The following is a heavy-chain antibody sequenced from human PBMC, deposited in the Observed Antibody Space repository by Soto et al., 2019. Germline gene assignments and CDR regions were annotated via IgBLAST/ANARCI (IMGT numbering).Heavy chain of an antibody. D-gene: IGHD6-13*01. CDR1: GFTFSSYA. CDR2: ISGSGGST. Sequence: EVQLLESGGGLVQPGGSLRLSCAASGFTFSSYAMSWVRQAPGKGLEWVSAISGSGGSTYYADSVKGRFTISRDNSKNTRYLQMNSLRAEGTAVYYCATGVAAAGTALYYFDYWGQGTLVTVSS. J-gene: IGHJ4*02. V-gene: IGHV3-23*01. CDR3: ATGVAAAGTALYYFDY.